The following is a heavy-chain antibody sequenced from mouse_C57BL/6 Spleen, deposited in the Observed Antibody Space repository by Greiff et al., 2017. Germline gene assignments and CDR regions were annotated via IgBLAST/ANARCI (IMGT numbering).Heavy chain of an antibody. Sequence: EVKVEESGGGLVKPGGSMKLSCAASGFTFSDAWMDWVRQSPEKGLEWVAEISNKANNHATYYAESVQGRFTISSDDSKSSIYLQKNSLLAEDDSVYYCTRLLTRYAMDYWGQGTSVTVSS. D-gene: IGHD2-1*01. CDR1: GFTFSDAW. V-gene: IGHV6-6*01. CDR2: ISNKANNHAT. CDR3: TRLLTRYAMDY. J-gene: IGHJ4*01.